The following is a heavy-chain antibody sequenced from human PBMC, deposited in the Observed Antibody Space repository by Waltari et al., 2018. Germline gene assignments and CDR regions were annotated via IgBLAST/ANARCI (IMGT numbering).Heavy chain of an antibody. D-gene: IGHD6-19*01. CDR1: GFTFSSYA. J-gene: IGHJ6*02. V-gene: IGHV3-23*03. CDR3: AREKWLVLDYGMDV. CDR2: IYSGGST. Sequence: EVQLLESGGGLVQPGGSLRLSCAASGFTFSSYAMSWVRQAPGKGLEWVSVIYSGGSTYYADSVKGRFTSSRDNAKNSLYLQMNSLRAEDTAVYYCAREKWLVLDYGMDVWGQGTTVTVSS.